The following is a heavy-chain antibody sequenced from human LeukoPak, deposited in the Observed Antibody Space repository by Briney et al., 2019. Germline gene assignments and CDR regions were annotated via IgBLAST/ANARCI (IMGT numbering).Heavy chain of an antibody. CDR3: ATAAETYYYDSSFTQFDY. D-gene: IGHD3-22*01. CDR2: FDHEDGET. V-gene: IGHV1-24*01. CDR1: GYTLTELS. J-gene: IGHJ4*02. Sequence: ASVKVSCKVSGYTLTELSMHWVRQAPGKGLEWMGGFDHEDGETIYAQKFQGRVTMTEDTSTDTAYMELSSLRSEDTAVYYCATAAETYYYDSSFTQFDYWGQGTLVTVSS.